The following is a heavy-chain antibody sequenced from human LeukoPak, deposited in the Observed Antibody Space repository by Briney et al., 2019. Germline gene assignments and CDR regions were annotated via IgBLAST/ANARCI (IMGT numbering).Heavy chain of an antibody. Sequence: PSETLSLTCTVSGGSISSGGYYWSWIRQPPGKGLEWIGEINHSGSTNYNPSLKSRVTISVDTSKNQFSLKLSSVTAADTAVYYCARGPDLIGDCDFDYWGQGTLVTVSS. CDR3: ARGPDLIGDCDFDY. CDR2: INHSGST. V-gene: IGHV4-39*07. D-gene: IGHD2-21*02. J-gene: IGHJ4*02. CDR1: GGSISSGGYY.